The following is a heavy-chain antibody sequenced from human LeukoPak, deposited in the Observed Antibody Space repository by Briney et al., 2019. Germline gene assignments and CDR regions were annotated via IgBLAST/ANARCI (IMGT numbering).Heavy chain of an antibody. CDR3: ARHQGSMDV. CDR2: FTPDGFDT. Sequence: GESLKISCTASGYSFTTYWVAWVRQMPGKGLEWMRMFTPDGFDTRYTPSFKGQVTISVDKSISTAYLQWSSLKASDTAIYYCARHQGSMDVWGEGTMVTVSS. J-gene: IGHJ6*04. CDR1: GYSFTTYW. V-gene: IGHV5-51*01.